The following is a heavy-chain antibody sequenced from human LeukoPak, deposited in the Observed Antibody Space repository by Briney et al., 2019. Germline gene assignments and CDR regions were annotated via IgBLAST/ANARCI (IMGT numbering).Heavy chain of an antibody. CDR3: ARVRATTSAVHLDY. V-gene: IGHV1-2*02. D-gene: IGHD5-24*01. Sequence: ASVTVSCKTSGYTFTGYYIHWVRQAPGQGLEWMGWISPDSGGTDYAQKFQGRVTMTRDTSISTYYMDLGRLRYDDTAMYFCARVRATTSAVHLDYWGQGTLVTVSS. CDR2: ISPDSGGT. J-gene: IGHJ4*02. CDR1: GYTFTGYY.